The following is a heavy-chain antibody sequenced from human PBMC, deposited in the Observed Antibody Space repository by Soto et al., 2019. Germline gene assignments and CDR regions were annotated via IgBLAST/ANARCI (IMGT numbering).Heavy chain of an antibody. D-gene: IGHD5-18*01. CDR2: IWYDGSNK. V-gene: IGHV3-33*01. Sequence: GGSLRLSCAASGFTFSSYGMHWVRQAPGKGLEWVAVIWYDGSNKYYADSVKGRFTISRDNSKNTLYLQMNSLRAEDTAVYYCARGYSYGYQAPVGYWGQGTLVTAPQ. J-gene: IGHJ4*02. CDR1: GFTFSSYG. CDR3: ARGYSYGYQAPVGY.